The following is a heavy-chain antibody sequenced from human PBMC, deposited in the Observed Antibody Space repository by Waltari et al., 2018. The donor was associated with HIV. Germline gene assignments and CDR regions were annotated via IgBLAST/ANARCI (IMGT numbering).Heavy chain of an antibody. CDR2: IWYDGSNK. V-gene: IGHV3-33*01. Sequence: QVQLVESGGGVVQPGRSLRLSCAASGFTFSSYGMHWVRQAPGKGLEWVAVIWYDGSNKYYADSVKGRFTISRDNSKNTLYLQMNSLRAEDTAVYYCARGIGDYVWGSGAVDYWGQGTLVTVSS. CDR3: ARGIGDYVWGSGAVDY. J-gene: IGHJ4*02. CDR1: GFTFSSYG. D-gene: IGHD3-16*01.